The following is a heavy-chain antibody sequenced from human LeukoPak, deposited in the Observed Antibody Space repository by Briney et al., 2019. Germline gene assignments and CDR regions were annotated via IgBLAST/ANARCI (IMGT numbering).Heavy chain of an antibody. CDR1: GGSISSSSYY. CDR2: IYYSGST. Sequence: SPSETLSLTCTVSGGSISSSSYYWGWIRQPPGKGLEWIGSIYYSGSTYYNPSLKSRVTISVDTSKNQFSLKLSSVTVADTAVYYCARGTFVEETGWGLGHWGQGALVTVSS. D-gene: IGHD3-10*01. J-gene: IGHJ4*02. V-gene: IGHV4-39*07. CDR3: ARGTFVEETGWGLGH.